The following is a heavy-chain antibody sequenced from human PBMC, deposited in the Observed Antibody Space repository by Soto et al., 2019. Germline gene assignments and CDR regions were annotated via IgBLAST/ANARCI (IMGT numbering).Heavy chain of an antibody. Sequence: SETLSLTCTVSGGSISSNYWSWIRQPPGKGLEWIGYIYYSGSTNYNPSLKSRVTISVDTSKNQFSLKLSSVTAADTAVYYCARDLYYYGLDVWGQGTTVT. CDR2: IYYSGST. CDR3: ARDLYYYGLDV. J-gene: IGHJ6*02. V-gene: IGHV4-59*01. CDR1: GGSISSNY.